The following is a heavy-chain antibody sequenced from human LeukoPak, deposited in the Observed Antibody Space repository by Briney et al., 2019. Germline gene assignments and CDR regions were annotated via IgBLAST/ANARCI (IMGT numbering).Heavy chain of an antibody. CDR2: IYYSGST. CDR1: GGSISSYY. V-gene: IGHV4-59*01. J-gene: IGHJ4*02. Sequence: PSETLSLTCTVSGGSISSYYWSWIRQPPGKGLEWIGYIYYSGSTNYNPSLKSRVTISVDTSKNQFSLKLSSVTAADTAVYYCARWERRPGCSYGYDYWGQGTLVTVSS. D-gene: IGHD5-18*01. CDR3: ARWERRPGCSYGYDY.